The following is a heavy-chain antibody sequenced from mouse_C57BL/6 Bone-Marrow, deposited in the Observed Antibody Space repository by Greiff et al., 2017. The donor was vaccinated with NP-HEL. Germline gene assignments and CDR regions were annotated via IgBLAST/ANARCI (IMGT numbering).Heavy chain of an antibody. CDR3: ASPYDYDVAWFAY. D-gene: IGHD2-4*01. Sequence: EVQLVESGGDLVKPGGSLKLSCAASGFTFSSYGMSWVRQTPDKRLEWVATISSGGCYTYYPDSVKGRFTLSRDNAKNTLYLQMSSLKSEDTAMYYCASPYDYDVAWFAYWGQGTLVTVSA. J-gene: IGHJ3*01. CDR1: GFTFSSYG. CDR2: ISSGGCYT. V-gene: IGHV5-6*01.